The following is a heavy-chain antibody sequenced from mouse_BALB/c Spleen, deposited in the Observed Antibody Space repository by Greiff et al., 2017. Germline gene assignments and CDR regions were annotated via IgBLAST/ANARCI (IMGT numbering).Heavy chain of an antibody. V-gene: IGHV1S29*02. CDR3: ARKDYDYAIDY. J-gene: IGHJ4*01. CDR1: GYTFTDYN. D-gene: IGHD1-1*01. Sequence: VQLQQSGPELVKPGASVKISCKASGYTFTDYNMHWVKQSHGKSLEWIGYIYPYNGGTGYNQKFKSKATLTVDNSSSTAYMELRSLTSEDSAVYYCARKDYDYAIDYWGQGTSVTVSS. CDR2: IYPYNGGT.